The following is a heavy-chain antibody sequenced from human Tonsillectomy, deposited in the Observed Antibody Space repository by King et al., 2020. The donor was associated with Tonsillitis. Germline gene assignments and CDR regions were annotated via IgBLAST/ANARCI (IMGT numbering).Heavy chain of an antibody. J-gene: IGHJ6*02. Sequence: QLQESGPGLVKPSETLSLTCTVSGDSISSYYWSWIRQSPGKGLEWIGYIYYSGSTNYNPSLKSRVTISVDTSRTQFSLKLNSVTAADTAVYYCARSSEWFRGVAMYYYYYGMDIWGPGTTVTVSS. CDR3: ARSSEWFRGVAMYYYYYGMDI. D-gene: IGHD3-3*01. V-gene: IGHV4-59*12. CDR1: GDSISSYY. CDR2: IYYSGST.